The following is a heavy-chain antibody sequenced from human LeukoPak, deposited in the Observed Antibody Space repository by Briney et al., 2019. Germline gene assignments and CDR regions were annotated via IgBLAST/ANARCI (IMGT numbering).Heavy chain of an antibody. CDR1: GYTFTGYY. CDR3: ARHVDTAINWFDP. V-gene: IGHV1-2*02. D-gene: IGHD5-18*01. J-gene: IGHJ5*02. Sequence: GASVKVSCKASGYTFTGYYIHWVRQAPGQGLEWMGWINPNSGGTNYAQKFQGRVTMTRDTSISTAYMELSRLRSDDTAVYYCARHVDTAINWFDPWGQGTLVTVSS. CDR2: INPNSGGT.